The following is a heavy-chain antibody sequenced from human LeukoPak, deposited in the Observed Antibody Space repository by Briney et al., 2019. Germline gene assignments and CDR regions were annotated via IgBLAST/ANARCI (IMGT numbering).Heavy chain of an antibody. Sequence: PSGILSLTCTVSGASISSSYWSWVRQPPGKRLEWIGFIYYNGNTNSNPSLKSRVTISVDTSKNQFSLKLSSVTAADTALYYCVRGNYDDRGYSNAFDIWGQGAMVVVSS. D-gene: IGHD2-15*01. CDR1: GASISSSY. J-gene: IGHJ3*02. CDR2: IYYNGNT. V-gene: IGHV4-59*01. CDR3: VRGNYDDRGYSNAFDI.